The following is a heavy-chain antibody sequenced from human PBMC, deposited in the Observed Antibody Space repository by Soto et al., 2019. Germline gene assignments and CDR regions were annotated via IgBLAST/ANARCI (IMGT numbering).Heavy chain of an antibody. CDR3: ARVEEVAGLYNYHGLDV. CDR1: GGTFSNYA. CDR2: IVPIFGTT. J-gene: IGHJ6*02. Sequence: QVQLVQSGAEVKKPGSSVKVSCKVSGGTFSNYAIDWVRLAPGHGLEWMGGIVPIFGTTSYTQKFQGRATIIADDSTTTAYLEMSSIRAEATAIYYCARVEEVAGLYNYHGLDVWGQGTAVIVSS. D-gene: IGHD6-19*01. V-gene: IGHV1-69*12.